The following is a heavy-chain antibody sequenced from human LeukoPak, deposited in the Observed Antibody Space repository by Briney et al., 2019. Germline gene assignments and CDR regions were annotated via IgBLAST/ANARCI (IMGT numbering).Heavy chain of an antibody. CDR2: INPNNGGT. V-gene: IGHV1-2*02. J-gene: IGHJ3*02. CDR1: GYTFTGYY. D-gene: IGHD5-12*01. Sequence: GASVKVSCKASGYTFTGYYMHWVRQAPGQGLEWTGWINPNNGGTHYAQKFQGRVTMTGDTSITTAYMELSRLRSDDTAVYYCVRDQYFGYDQSWAFDMWGQGTMVTVSS. CDR3: VRDQYFGYDQSWAFDM.